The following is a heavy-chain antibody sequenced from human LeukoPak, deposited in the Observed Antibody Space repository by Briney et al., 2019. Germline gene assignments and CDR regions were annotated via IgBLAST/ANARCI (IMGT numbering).Heavy chain of an antibody. CDR2: IYYSGST. CDR1: GGSISSYY. Sequence: PSETLSLTCTVSGGSISSYYWSWIRQPPGKGLEWIGYIYYSGSTNHNPSLKSRVTISLDTSKNQFSLKLSSVTAADTAVYYCAAATHVHYFDYWGQGTLVTVSS. D-gene: IGHD2-15*01. CDR3: AAATHVHYFDY. V-gene: IGHV4-59*01. J-gene: IGHJ4*02.